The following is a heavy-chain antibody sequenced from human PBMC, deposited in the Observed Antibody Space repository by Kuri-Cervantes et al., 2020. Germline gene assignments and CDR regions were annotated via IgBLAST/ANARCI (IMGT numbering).Heavy chain of an antibody. CDR3: ARAEAVTMVQGVIGFSVDY. J-gene: IGHJ4*02. CDR2: INEDGSDK. V-gene: IGHV3-7*03. CDR1: GFTFSSYS. Sequence: GESLKISCAASGFTFSSYSMNWVRQAPGKGLEWVANINEDGSDKYYVGSVKGRFTISRDNAKNSLYLQMNSLRSDDTAVYYCARAEAVTMVQGVIGFSVDYWGQGTLITVSS. D-gene: IGHD3-10*01.